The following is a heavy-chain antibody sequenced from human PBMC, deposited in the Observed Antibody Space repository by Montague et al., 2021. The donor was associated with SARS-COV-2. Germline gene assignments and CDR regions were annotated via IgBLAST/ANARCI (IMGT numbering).Heavy chain of an antibody. CDR3: ARAANILSGFYNHPFEY. J-gene: IGHJ4*02. Sequence: SETLSLTCTVSVGSISNYYWTWIRQPPGKGLEWIGYIYDSGSANYNPSLKSRSTISVDTSSNQFSLRLSSVTAADTAVYYCARAANILSGFYNHPFEYWGQGILVTVSS. D-gene: IGHD3-9*01. V-gene: IGHV4-59*01. CDR1: VGSISNYY. CDR2: IYDSGSA.